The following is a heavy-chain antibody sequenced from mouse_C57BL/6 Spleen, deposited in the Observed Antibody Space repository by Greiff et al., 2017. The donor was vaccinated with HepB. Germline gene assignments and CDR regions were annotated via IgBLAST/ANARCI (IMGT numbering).Heavy chain of an antibody. Sequence: EVHLVESGGGLVKPGGSLKLSCAASGFTFSSYAMSWVRQTPEKRLEWVATISDGGSYTYYPDNVKGRFTISRDNAKNNLYLQMSHLKSEDTAMYYCAREGTTVVAMDFDYWGQGTTLTVSS. V-gene: IGHV5-4*01. J-gene: IGHJ2*01. D-gene: IGHD1-1*01. CDR3: AREGTTVVAMDFDY. CDR2: ISDGGSYT. CDR1: GFTFSSYA.